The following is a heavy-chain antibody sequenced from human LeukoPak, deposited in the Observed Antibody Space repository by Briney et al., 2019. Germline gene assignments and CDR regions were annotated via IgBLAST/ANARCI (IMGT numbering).Heavy chain of an antibody. Sequence: SETLSLTCTVSGYSISSGYYWGWIRQPPGKGLEWIGSIYHSGSTYYNPSLKSRVTISVDTSKNQFSLKLSSVTAADTAVYYCAGTAGDYYYYYMDVWGKGTTVTISS. D-gene: IGHD4-17*01. CDR3: AGTAGDYYYYYMDV. V-gene: IGHV4-38-2*02. J-gene: IGHJ6*03. CDR2: IYHSGST. CDR1: GYSISSGYY.